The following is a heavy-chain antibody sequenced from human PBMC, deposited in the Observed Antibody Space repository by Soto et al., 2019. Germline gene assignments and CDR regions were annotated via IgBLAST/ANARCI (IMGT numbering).Heavy chain of an antibody. D-gene: IGHD6-19*01. J-gene: IGHJ5*02. CDR3: ARSHSSGWSWWFDP. V-gene: IGHV1-69*02. CDR1: GGTFSSYT. Sequence: SVKVSCKASGGTFSSYTISWVRQAPGQGLEWMGRVIPILGIANYAQKFQGRVTMTTDTSTSTAYMELRSLRSDDTAVYYCARSHSSGWSWWFDPXG. CDR2: VIPILGIA.